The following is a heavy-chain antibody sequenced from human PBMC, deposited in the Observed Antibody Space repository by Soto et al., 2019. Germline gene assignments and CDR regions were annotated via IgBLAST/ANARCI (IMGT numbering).Heavy chain of an antibody. CDR2: IIPIFGTA. Sequence: SVKVSCKASGGTFSSYAISWVRQAPGQGLEWMGGIIPIFGTANYAQKFQGRVTITADESTSTAYMELSSLRSEDTAVYYCARGGYCSSTSCYRWFDPWGQGTMVTVSS. J-gene: IGHJ5*02. CDR3: ARGGYCSSTSCYRWFDP. D-gene: IGHD2-2*01. V-gene: IGHV1-69*13. CDR1: GGTFSSYA.